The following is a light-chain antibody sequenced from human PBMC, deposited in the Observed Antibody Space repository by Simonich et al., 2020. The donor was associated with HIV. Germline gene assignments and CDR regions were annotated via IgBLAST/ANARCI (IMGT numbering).Light chain of an antibody. V-gene: IGKV4-1*01. J-gene: IGKJ4*01. CDR3: QQRSNWPPLT. CDR2: WAS. Sequence: DIVVTQSPDSLAVSLGERATINCTSSQNILYSSNNKNYLAWYQQKPGQPPKLLIYWASTRESGVPDRFSGSGSGTDFTLTISSLEPEDFAVYYCQQRSNWPPLTFGGGTKVEIK. CDR1: QNILYSSNNKNY.